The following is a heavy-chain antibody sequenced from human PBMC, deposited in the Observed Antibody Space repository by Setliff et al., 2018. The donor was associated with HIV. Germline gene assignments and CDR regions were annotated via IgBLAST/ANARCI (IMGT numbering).Heavy chain of an antibody. CDR3: ARDTFYLDY. Sequence: SETLSLTCTVSGGSISSSSYYWGWIRQPPGKGLEWIGSIYYSGSTYYNPSLKSRVTISVDTSKNQFSLKMRSVTAADTAIYYCARDTFYLDYWGQGALVTGSS. J-gene: IGHJ4*02. V-gene: IGHV4-39*07. D-gene: IGHD3-3*02. CDR2: IYYSGST. CDR1: GGSISSSSYY.